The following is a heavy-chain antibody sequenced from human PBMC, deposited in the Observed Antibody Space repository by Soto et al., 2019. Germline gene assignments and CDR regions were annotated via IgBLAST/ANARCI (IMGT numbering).Heavy chain of an antibody. J-gene: IGHJ4*02. D-gene: IGHD3-3*01. CDR1: GFTFSSYS. Sequence: GGSLRLSSAASGFTFSSYSMSWVRQAPGKGLEWVSAISGSGGSTHYADSVKGRFTISRDNSKNTLYLQMNSLRAEDTAVYYCAKSGFGVAPFDYWGQGTLVTVSS. CDR3: AKSGFGVAPFDY. V-gene: IGHV3-23*01. CDR2: ISGSGGST.